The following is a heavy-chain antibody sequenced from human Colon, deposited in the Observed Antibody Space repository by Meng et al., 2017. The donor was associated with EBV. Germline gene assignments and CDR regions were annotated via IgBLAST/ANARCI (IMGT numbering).Heavy chain of an antibody. J-gene: IGHJ4*02. V-gene: IGHV4-4*02. Sequence: VEMKGSRPRTVNPSGTLAPTSAVSGDSISKNWWSWVRQTPGKGLEWIGEIYHSGTTNYNPSLRSRVTISVDKSKNQFSLQLTSVTAADTAVYYCARNGDYNPGLYWGQGTLVTVSS. D-gene: IGHD4-17*01. CDR1: GDSISKNW. CDR3: ARNGDYNPGLY. CDR2: IYHSGTT.